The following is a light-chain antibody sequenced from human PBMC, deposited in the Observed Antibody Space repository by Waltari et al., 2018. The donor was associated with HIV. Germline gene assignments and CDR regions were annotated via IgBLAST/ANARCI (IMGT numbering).Light chain of an antibody. CDR1: TPRNLY. CDR2: DSS. Sequence: SSDLTQDPAVSVALGEPVRITCRGDTPRNLYAAWYQQKPGQAPILVIYDSSSRPSGIPDRFSGSTSGTTASLTITGAQAEDEADYYCNSRGSSGTSYVFGPGTYVTVL. CDR3: NSRGSSGTSYV. J-gene: IGLJ1*01. V-gene: IGLV3-19*01.